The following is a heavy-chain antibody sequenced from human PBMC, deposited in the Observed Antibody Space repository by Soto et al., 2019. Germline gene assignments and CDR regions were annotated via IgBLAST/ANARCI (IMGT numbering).Heavy chain of an antibody. CDR2: INHSGST. D-gene: IGHD6-6*01. CDR1: GGSFSGYY. J-gene: IGHJ6*04. Sequence: SETLSLTCAVYGGSFSGYYWSWIRQPPRKGLEWIGEINHSGSTNYNPSLKSRVTISVDTSKNQFSLKLSSVTAADTAVYYCARGRIAALYYYGMDVWGKGTTVTVSS. CDR3: ARGRIAALYYYGMDV. V-gene: IGHV4-34*01.